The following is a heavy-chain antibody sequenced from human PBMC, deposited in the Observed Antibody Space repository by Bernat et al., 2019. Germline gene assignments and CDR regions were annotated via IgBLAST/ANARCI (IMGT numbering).Heavy chain of an antibody. V-gene: IGHV3-33*01. D-gene: IGHD5-24*01. CDR3: ARVGDGDNYFDY. J-gene: IGHJ4*01. Sequence: VRRVEADRSEVQSAESLGFPCPPSGITFSSYGMHWVRQAPGKGLEWVAVIWCDGSNKYYADSVKCRFTISRDNSKNTLYRQRNRLRAEDTAVYYWARVGDGDNYFDYWGHG. CDR1: GITFSSYG. CDR2: IWCDGSNK.